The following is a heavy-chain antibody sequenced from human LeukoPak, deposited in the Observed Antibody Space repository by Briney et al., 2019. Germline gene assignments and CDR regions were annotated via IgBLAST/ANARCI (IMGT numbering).Heavy chain of an antibody. D-gene: IGHD6-13*01. Sequence: ASVKVSCEASGYTFTGYYMHRVRQAPGQGLEWIGWINPNSGGTNYAQKFQGRVTMTRDTSISTAYMELSRLRSDDTAVYYCTRDPTHYSSSWYSSPWGQGTLVTVSS. V-gene: IGHV1-2*02. CDR1: GYTFTGYY. CDR3: TRDPTHYSSSWYSSP. CDR2: INPNSGGT. J-gene: IGHJ5*02.